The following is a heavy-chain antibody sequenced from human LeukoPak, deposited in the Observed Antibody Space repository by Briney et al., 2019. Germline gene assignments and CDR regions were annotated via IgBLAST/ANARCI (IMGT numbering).Heavy chain of an antibody. J-gene: IGHJ4*02. Sequence: PGKSLRLSCTASGFTFSGYGMHWVRQAPGKGLEWVAIIWYDGSKRYYADSVKGRFTISRDNFKNTLYLEMNTLRAEDTAMYYCARSEVSTTLLDYWGQGTQVTVSS. V-gene: IGHV3-33*01. CDR1: GFTFSGYG. CDR3: ARSEVSTTLLDY. CDR2: IWYDGSKR. D-gene: IGHD5/OR15-5a*01.